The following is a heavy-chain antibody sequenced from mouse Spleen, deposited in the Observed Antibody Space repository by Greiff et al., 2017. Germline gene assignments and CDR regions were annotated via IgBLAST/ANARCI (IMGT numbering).Heavy chain of an antibody. D-gene: IGHD1-3*01. J-gene: IGHJ3*01. CDR2: ISNGGGST. V-gene: IGHV5-12-2*01. CDR3: ARHSGNSPFAY. Sequence: DVHLVESGGGLVQPGGSLKLSCAASGFTFSSYTMSWVRQTPEKRLEWVAYISNGGGSTYYPDTVKGRFTISRDNAKNTLYLQMSSLKSEDTAMYHCARHSGNSPFAYWGQGTLVTVSA. CDR1: GFTFSSYT.